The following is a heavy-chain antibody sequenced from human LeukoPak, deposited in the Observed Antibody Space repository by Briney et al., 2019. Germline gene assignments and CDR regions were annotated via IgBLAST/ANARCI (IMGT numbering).Heavy chain of an antibody. D-gene: IGHD6-6*01. CDR2: ISSSSSYI. CDR1: GFTFPTYA. V-gene: IGHV3-21*01. Sequence: GGSLRLSCAASGFTFPTYAMTWVRQAPGKGLEWVSSISSSSSYIYYADSVKGRFTISRDNAKNSLYLQMNSLRAEDTAVYYCAREYSRSSGDAFDIWGQGTMVTVSS. J-gene: IGHJ3*02. CDR3: AREYSRSSGDAFDI.